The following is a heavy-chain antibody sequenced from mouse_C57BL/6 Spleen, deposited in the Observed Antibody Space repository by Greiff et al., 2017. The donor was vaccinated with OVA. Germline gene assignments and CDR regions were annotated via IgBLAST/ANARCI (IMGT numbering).Heavy chain of an antibody. Sequence: VKLLESGAELVRPGASVTLSCKASGYTFTDYEMHWVKQTPVHGLEWIGAIDPETGGTAYNQKFKGKAILTADKSSSTAYMELRSLTSEDSAVYYCTRWGVYYFDYWGQGTTLTVSS. CDR2: IDPETGGT. CDR1: GYTFTDYE. J-gene: IGHJ2*01. V-gene: IGHV1-15*01. CDR3: TRWGVYYFDY.